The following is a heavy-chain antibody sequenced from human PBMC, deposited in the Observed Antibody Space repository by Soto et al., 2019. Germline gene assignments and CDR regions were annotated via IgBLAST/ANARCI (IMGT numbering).Heavy chain of an antibody. CDR3: AKKYYDFWSGYTGSHYYDY. D-gene: IGHD3-3*01. V-gene: IGHV3-23*01. Sequence: GGSLRLSCAASGFTFSSYAMSWVRQAPGKGLEWVSAISGSGGSTYYADSVKGRFTISRDNSKNTLYLQMNSLRAEDTAVYYCAKKYYDFWSGYTGSHYYDYWGQGTLVTVSS. J-gene: IGHJ4*02. CDR2: ISGSGGST. CDR1: GFTFSSYA.